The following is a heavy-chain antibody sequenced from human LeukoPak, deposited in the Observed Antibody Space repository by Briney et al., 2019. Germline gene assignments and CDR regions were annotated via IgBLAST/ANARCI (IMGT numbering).Heavy chain of an antibody. J-gene: IGHJ4*02. CDR2: INPNSGGT. CDR1: GYSFADYL. V-gene: IGHV1-2*02. Sequence: ASVKMSCKASGYSFADYLMQWVRHAPGQGLEWMGWINPNSGGTSYAQKFQGRVTMTRDTSISTAYMELSRLRSDDTAVYYCARDYELGTAGTAYEYFDYWGQGTLVTVSS. D-gene: IGHD1-1*01. CDR3: ARDYELGTAGTAYEYFDY.